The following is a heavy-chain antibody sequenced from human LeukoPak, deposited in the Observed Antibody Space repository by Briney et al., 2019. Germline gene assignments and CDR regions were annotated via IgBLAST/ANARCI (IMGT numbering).Heavy chain of an antibody. J-gene: IGHJ4*02. CDR1: GFTVITND. V-gene: IGHV3-53*01. Sequence: GGSLRLSCAASGFTVITNDMTWVRPAPGKGLEWVSVLYSDGNTKYADSVQGRFTISRDNSKNTLYLEMNSLSPDDTAVYYCARGVEPMAANTLAYWGQGTLVTVSS. D-gene: IGHD3-16*01. CDR3: ARGVEPMAANTLAY. CDR2: LYSDGNT.